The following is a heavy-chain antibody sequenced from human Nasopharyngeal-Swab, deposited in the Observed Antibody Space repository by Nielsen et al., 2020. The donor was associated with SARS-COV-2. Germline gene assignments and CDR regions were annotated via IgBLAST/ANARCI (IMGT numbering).Heavy chain of an antibody. V-gene: IGHV3-20*01. Sequence: GESLKISCAASGFTFDDYAMSWVRQVPGKGLEWVVNINWNGGSADYSDAVKGRFTISRDNAKNSLYLQMNSLRAEDTAIYHCARQTICSFGWFDSWGQGNLVTVSS. CDR3: ARQTICSFGWFDS. CDR1: GFTFDDYA. CDR2: INWNGGSA. J-gene: IGHJ5*01. D-gene: IGHD3-3*01.